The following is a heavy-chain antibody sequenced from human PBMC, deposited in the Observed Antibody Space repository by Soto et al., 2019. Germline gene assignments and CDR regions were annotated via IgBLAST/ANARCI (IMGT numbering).Heavy chain of an antibody. Sequence: SETLSLTCAVYGGSFSGYYWSWIRQPPGKGLEWIGEINHSGSTNYNPSLKSRVTISVDNSKNTLYLQMNSLRAEDTAVYYCAKPLGGSYFGFDYWGQGTLVTVSS. D-gene: IGHD1-26*01. CDR3: AKPLGGSYFGFDY. CDR1: GGSFSGYY. V-gene: IGHV4-34*01. J-gene: IGHJ4*02. CDR2: INHSGST.